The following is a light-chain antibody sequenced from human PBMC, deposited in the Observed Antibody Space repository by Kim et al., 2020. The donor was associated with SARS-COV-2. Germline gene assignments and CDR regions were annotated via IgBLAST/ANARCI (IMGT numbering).Light chain of an antibody. J-gene: IGLJ3*02. CDR2: QDT. Sequence: SVSPGQTATISCAGENLGVKFACWYQQKPGQSPILVIYQDTQRPSGIPDRFSGSNSGDAVTLTISGTQAMDEADYYCQTWDSSAVVFGGGTQLTVL. V-gene: IGLV3-1*01. CDR3: QTWDSSAVV. CDR1: NLGVKF.